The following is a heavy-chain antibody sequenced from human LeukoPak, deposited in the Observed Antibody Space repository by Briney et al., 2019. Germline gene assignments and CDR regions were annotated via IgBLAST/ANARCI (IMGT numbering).Heavy chain of an antibody. Sequence: GGSLRLSCAASGFTFSDAWMNWVRQAPGKGLEWVGLIKSKAAGGTADCAAPVKGRFTISRDDSKNTLYLQMDSLKTEDTAVYYCITGGGYCSIGSCYSFNYFDHWGQGALVTVSS. V-gene: IGHV3-15*07. CDR2: IKSKAAGGTA. CDR3: ITGGGYCSIGSCYSFNYFDH. CDR1: GFTFSDAW. D-gene: IGHD2-15*01. J-gene: IGHJ4*02.